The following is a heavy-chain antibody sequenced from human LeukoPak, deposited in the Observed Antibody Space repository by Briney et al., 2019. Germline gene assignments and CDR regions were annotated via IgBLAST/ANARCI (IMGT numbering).Heavy chain of an antibody. CDR1: GFSLSTSGMC. CDR2: IDWDTDK. Sequence: SGPALVKPTQTLTLTCTFSGFSLSTSGMCVSWIRRPPGKALEWLARIDWDTDKYYSTSLKTRLTISKDTSKNQVVLTMTNMDPVDTASYFCARMGCGSYPNYFDYWGQGILVTVSS. CDR3: ARMGCGSYPNYFDY. J-gene: IGHJ4*02. D-gene: IGHD1-26*01. V-gene: IGHV2-70*11.